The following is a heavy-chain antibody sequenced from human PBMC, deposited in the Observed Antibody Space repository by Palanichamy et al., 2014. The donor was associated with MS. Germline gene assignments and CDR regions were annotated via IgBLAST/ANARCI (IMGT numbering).Heavy chain of an antibody. J-gene: IGHJ5*02. CDR1: GGSITSSSFY. CDR2: IYYSGNT. CDR3: ARHDPFAGHQLARAGFDP. D-gene: IGHD6-19*01. V-gene: IGHV4-39*01. Sequence: QLQLQESGPGLVKPSETLSLTCTVSGGSITSSSFYWGWIRQPPGKGLEWIGSIYYSGNTYYNPSFNSRVTISVDASKNHFSLRLNSVTAADTAVYYCARHDPFAGHQLARAGFDPWGQGTLVIVSS.